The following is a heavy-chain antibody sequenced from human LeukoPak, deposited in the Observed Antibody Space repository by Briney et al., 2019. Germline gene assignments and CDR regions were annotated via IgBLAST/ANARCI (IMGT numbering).Heavy chain of an antibody. CDR3: AKTVYIYCSGGSCYSDY. J-gene: IGHJ4*02. D-gene: IGHD2-15*01. Sequence: GGSLRLSCAASGFTFSSHWMSWVRQAPGKGLEWVANIKQDGSEKYYVDSVKGRFTISRDNAKNSLYLQMNSLRAEDTAVYYCAKTVYIYCSGGSCYSDYWGQGTLVTVSS. V-gene: IGHV3-7*01. CDR1: GFTFSSHW. CDR2: IKQDGSEK.